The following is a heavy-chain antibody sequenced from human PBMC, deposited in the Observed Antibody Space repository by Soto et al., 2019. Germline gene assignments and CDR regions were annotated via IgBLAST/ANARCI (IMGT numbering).Heavy chain of an antibody. V-gene: IGHV1-3*01. Sequence: ASVKVSCKASGYTFTSYAMHWVRQAPGQRLEWMGWINAGNGNTKYSQKFQGRVTITRDTSASTAYMELSSLRSEDTAVYYCARAPIDGYSSGWYWFDPRGQGTLVTVSS. CDR2: INAGNGNT. J-gene: IGHJ5*02. D-gene: IGHD6-19*01. CDR3: ARAPIDGYSSGWYWFDP. CDR1: GYTFTSYA.